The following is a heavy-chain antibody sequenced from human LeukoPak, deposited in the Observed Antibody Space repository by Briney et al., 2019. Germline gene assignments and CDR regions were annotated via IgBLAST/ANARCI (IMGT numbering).Heavy chain of an antibody. Sequence: GGSLRLSCAASGFAVSSNSMSWVRQALGKGLEWVSAIYADDRTYYADSVKGRFTISRDNSRNTLYLQMNSLRGEDTAVYYCARGDYGSDYWGQGTLVTVSS. D-gene: IGHD3-10*01. CDR2: IYADDRT. V-gene: IGHV3-53*01. J-gene: IGHJ4*02. CDR3: ARGDYGSDY. CDR1: GFAVSSNS.